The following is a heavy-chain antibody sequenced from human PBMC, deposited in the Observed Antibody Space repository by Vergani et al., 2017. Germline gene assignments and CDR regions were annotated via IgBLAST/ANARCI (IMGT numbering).Heavy chain of an antibody. V-gene: IGHV3-7*01. Sequence: EVQLVESGGGLVQPGGSLRLSCAASGFTFSSYWMSWVRQAPGKGLEWVANIKQDGSEKYYVDSVKGRFTISRDNAKNSLYLQMNSLRAEDTAVYYCAREKGDYTGWFDPWGQGTLVTVSS. D-gene: IGHD4-11*01. CDR3: AREKGDYTGWFDP. J-gene: IGHJ5*02. CDR2: IKQDGSEK. CDR1: GFTFSSYW.